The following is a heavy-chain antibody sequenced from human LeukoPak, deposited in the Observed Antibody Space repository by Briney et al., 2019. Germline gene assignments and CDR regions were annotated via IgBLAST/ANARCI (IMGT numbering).Heavy chain of an antibody. CDR1: GGSFSGYY. D-gene: IGHD5-18*01. Sequence: PSETLSLTCAVYGGSFSGYYWSWIRQPPGKGLEWIGEINHSGSTNYNPSLKSRVTISVDTSKNQFSLKLSSVTAADTAVYYCARVRGYSYGWILDAFDIWGQGTMVTVSS. CDR3: ARVRGYSYGWILDAFDI. J-gene: IGHJ3*02. CDR2: INHSGST. V-gene: IGHV4-34*01.